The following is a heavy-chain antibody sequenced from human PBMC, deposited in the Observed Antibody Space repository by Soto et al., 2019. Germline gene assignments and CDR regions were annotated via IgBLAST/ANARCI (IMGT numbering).Heavy chain of an antibody. V-gene: IGHV1-46*01. Sequence: QVQLVQSGAEVKKPGASVKVSCKASGYTFTSYYMHWVRQAPGQGLEWMGIINPSGGSTSYAQKFQGRVTMTRDTSTSTVYRELSSLRSEDTAVYSCARAAVGATIPFDYWGQGTLVTVSS. J-gene: IGHJ4*02. CDR1: GYTFTSYY. CDR2: INPSGGST. CDR3: ARAAVGATIPFDY. D-gene: IGHD1-26*01.